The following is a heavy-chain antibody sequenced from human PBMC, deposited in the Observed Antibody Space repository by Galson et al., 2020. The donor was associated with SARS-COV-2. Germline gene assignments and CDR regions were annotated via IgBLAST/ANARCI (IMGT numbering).Heavy chain of an antibody. CDR3: ARGNFNILTGYYIAY. J-gene: IGHJ4*02. V-gene: IGHV4-59*01. CDR2: IYSSATT. Sequence: SETLSLTCTVPGGSISNYYWSWIRQPPGKGLEWIGYIYSSATTNYNPSLKGRVAISLDTSKKQFSLKLSSVTAADTAVYFCARGNFNILTGYYIAYWGQGTRVTVSS. D-gene: IGHD3-9*01. CDR1: GGSISNYY.